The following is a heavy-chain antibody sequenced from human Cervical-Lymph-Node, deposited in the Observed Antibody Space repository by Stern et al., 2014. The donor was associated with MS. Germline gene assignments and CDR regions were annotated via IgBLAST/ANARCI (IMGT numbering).Heavy chain of an antibody. CDR2: TWYDGSNK. J-gene: IGHJ4*02. V-gene: IGHV3-33*01. D-gene: IGHD3-3*01. CDR3: ARGYYDFF. Sequence: MQLVESGGGVVQPGRSLRLSCAASGFTFSSYGMHWVRQAPGKGLEWVAVTWYDGSNKYYADSVKGRFTISRDNSKNTLYLQMNSLRAEDTAVYYCARGYYDFFWGQGTLVTVSS. CDR1: GFTFSSYG.